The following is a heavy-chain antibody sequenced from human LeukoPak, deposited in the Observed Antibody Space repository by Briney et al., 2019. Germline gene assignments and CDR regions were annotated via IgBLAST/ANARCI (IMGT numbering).Heavy chain of an antibody. J-gene: IGHJ4*02. CDR3: ARGRPNIVVVPAAIRGGRYYFDY. D-gene: IGHD2-2*02. Sequence: SETLSLTCAVYGGSFRGYYWSWIRQPPGKGLEWIGEINDSGSTNYNPSIKSRVTISVDTSKNQFSLKLSSVTAADTAVYYCARGRPNIVVVPAAIRGGRYYFDYWGQGTLVTVSS. V-gene: IGHV4-34*01. CDR2: INDSGST. CDR1: GGSFRGYY.